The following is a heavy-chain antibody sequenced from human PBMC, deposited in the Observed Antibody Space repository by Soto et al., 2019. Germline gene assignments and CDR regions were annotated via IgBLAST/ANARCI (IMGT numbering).Heavy chain of an antibody. V-gene: IGHV4-39*01. J-gene: IGHJ5*02. CDR1: GGSISSSSYY. D-gene: IGHD6-25*01. Sequence: PSETLSLTCTVSGGSISSSSYYWGWIRQPPGKGLEWIGSIYYSGSTYYNPSLKSRVTISVDTSKNQFSLKLSSVTAADTAVYYCALTKTYSSAWFDPWGQGTLVTVSS. CDR2: IYYSGST. CDR3: ALTKTYSSAWFDP.